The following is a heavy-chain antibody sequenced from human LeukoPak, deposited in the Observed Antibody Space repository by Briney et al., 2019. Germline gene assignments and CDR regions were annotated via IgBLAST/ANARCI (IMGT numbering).Heavy chain of an antibody. Sequence: GGSLRLSCAASGFTFSSYSMNWVRQAPGKGLGWVSSISSSSSYIYYADSEKGRFTISRDNAKNSLYMQMNSLRREDTAVYYCARDSSTVDPPYWGQGTLVTVSS. J-gene: IGHJ4*02. V-gene: IGHV3-21*01. CDR3: ARDSSTVDPPY. CDR2: ISSSSSYI. D-gene: IGHD2-2*01. CDR1: GFTFSSYS.